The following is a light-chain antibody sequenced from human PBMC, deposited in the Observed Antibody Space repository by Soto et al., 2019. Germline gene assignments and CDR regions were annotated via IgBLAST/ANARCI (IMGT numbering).Light chain of an antibody. CDR3: SSYAGSNDVM. CDR1: SSDVGGYKY. Sequence: QSALTQPPSASGSPGQSVTISCTGTSSDVGGYKYVSWYQQHPGEAPKLMIYEVSQRPSGVPDRFSGSKSGNTASLTVSGLQAEDEADYYCSSYAGSNDVMFGGGTKVTVL. V-gene: IGLV2-8*01. J-gene: IGLJ3*02. CDR2: EVS.